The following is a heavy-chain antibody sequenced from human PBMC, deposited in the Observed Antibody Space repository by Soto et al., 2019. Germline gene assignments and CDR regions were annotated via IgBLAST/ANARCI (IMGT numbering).Heavy chain of an antibody. D-gene: IGHD3-22*01. J-gene: IGHJ4*02. V-gene: IGHV3-30*19. CDR1: GFTFSRYG. Sequence: GGSLRLSCAASGFTFSRYGMHWVRQAPGKGLEWVAVIWYDGSNKYYADSVKGRFTISRDNSKNTLYLQMNSLRAEDTAVYYYARDYGYYDSSGSFDYWGQGTLVTVSS. CDR2: IWYDGSNK. CDR3: ARDYGYYDSSGSFDY.